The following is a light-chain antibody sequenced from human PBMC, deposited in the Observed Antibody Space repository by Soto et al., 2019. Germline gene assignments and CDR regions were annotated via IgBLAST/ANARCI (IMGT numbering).Light chain of an antibody. V-gene: IGKV3-20*01. CDR1: QSVSSSY. Sequence: EIVLTQSPGTLSLSPGERATLSCRASQSVSSSYLAWYQQKPGQAPRLLIYGASCRATGIRDRFSGSGSGTDFTLTISRLEPEDFAVYYCQQYGSSPVTFGQGTKLEIK. CDR2: GAS. CDR3: QQYGSSPVT. J-gene: IGKJ2*01.